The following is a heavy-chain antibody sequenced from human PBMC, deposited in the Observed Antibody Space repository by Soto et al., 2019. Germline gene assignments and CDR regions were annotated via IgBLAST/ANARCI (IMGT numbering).Heavy chain of an antibody. J-gene: IGHJ6*02. CDR2: IKPDGSDK. CDR3: ARDRVLRFLEWLPYYGMDV. Sequence: PVGSLRLSCIGSGFTLGNYWMSWVRQAPGKGLEWVANIKPDGSDKYYEESVKGRFTISRDNAKNSLRLQMNSLSAGDTAVYYCARDRVLRFLEWLPYYGMDVWGQGTTVTVSS. CDR1: GFTLGNYW. V-gene: IGHV3-7*05. D-gene: IGHD3-3*01.